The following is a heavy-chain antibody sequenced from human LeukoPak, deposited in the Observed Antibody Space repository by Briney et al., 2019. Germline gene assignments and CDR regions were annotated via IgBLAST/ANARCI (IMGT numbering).Heavy chain of an antibody. CDR1: GGSISSYY. V-gene: IGHV4-59*01. Sequence: SETLSLTCTVSGGSISSYYWSWIRQPPAKGLQWIGYIYYSGSTNYNPSLKSRVTISVDTSKKQFSLKLSSVTAADTDVYYCARGRRGTIFGVVTSNGYLYYYYYMDVWGKGTTVTVSS. CDR2: IYYSGST. D-gene: IGHD3-3*01. J-gene: IGHJ6*03. CDR3: ARGRRGTIFGVVTSNGYLYYYYYMDV.